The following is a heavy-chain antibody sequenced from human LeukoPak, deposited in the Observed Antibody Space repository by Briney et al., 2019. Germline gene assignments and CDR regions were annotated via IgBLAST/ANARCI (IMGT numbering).Heavy chain of an antibody. CDR3: ARLVVPAANYYYYYYMDV. J-gene: IGHJ6*03. CDR1: GGTFSSYA. V-gene: IGHV1-69*13. D-gene: IGHD2-2*01. Sequence: ASVKVSCKASGGTFSSYAISWVRQAPGQGLEWMGGIIPIFGTANYAQKFQGRVTITADESTSTAYMELSSLRSEDTAVYYCARLVVPAANYYYYYYMDVWRKGTTVTVSS. CDR2: IIPIFGTA.